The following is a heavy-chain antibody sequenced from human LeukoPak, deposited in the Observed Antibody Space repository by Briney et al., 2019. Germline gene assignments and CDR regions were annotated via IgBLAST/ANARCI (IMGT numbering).Heavy chain of an antibody. D-gene: IGHD3-9*01. CDR3: ARGGGVLRYFDWSAY. V-gene: IGHV1-18*01. Sequence: GASVKVSCKASGYTFTSYGISWVRQAPGQGLEWMGWISAYNGNTNYAQKLQGRVTMTTDASTSTAYMELRSLRSDDTAVYYCARGGGVLRYFDWSAYWGQGTLVTVSS. CDR2: ISAYNGNT. J-gene: IGHJ4*02. CDR1: GYTFTSYG.